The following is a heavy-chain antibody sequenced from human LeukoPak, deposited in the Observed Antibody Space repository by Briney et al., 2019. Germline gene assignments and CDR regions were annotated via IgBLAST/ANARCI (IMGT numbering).Heavy chain of an antibody. Sequence: GASVQVSCQAHAYTFTSYDIHWVRHATRPGLEWMGSMNPNSGNTGYAQKFQGRVTMTRNTSISTAYMELSSLRSEDTAVYYCARLNTALYYYYGMDVWGQGTTVTVSS. D-gene: IGHD5-18*01. V-gene: IGHV1-8*01. J-gene: IGHJ6*02. CDR3: ARLNTALYYYYGMDV. CDR2: MNPNSGNT. CDR1: AYTFTSYD.